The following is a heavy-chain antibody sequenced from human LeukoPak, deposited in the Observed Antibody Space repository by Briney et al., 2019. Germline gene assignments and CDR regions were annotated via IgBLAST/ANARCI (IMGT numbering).Heavy chain of an antibody. V-gene: IGHV3-21*01. CDR2: ISSSSSYI. CDR3: ARDVSYSGGWYYFDY. Sequence: GGSLRLSCAASGFTFSSYSMNWVRQAPGKGLEWVSSISSSSSYIYYADSVKGRFTISRDNAKNSLYLQMNSLRAEDTAVYYCARDVSYSGGWYYFDYWGQGTLVTVSS. CDR1: GFTFSSYS. J-gene: IGHJ4*02. D-gene: IGHD6-19*01.